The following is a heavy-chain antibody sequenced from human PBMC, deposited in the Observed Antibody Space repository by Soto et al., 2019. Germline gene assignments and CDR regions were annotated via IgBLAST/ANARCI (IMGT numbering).Heavy chain of an antibody. CDR3: ARAGHYYASSGYAN. V-gene: IGHV1-18*01. CDR2: ISAYNGNT. J-gene: IGHJ4*02. D-gene: IGHD3-22*01. CDR1: GYTVGTSG. Sequence: QVKLVQSGAEVKKPGTSMKVSCKASGYTVGTSGISWIRQAPGQGLEWMGWISAYNGNTNYEQKLQDRVTMTTDTSTNTAYLELRSLRSDDTAVYYCARAGHYYASSGYANWGQGTLVTVSS.